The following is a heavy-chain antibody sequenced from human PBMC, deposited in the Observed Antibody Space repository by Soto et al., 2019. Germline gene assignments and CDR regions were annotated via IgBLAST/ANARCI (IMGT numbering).Heavy chain of an antibody. Sequence: EVQLLESGGDLIQPGGSLRLSCAASGFTFNIYAMTWVGQAPGRGLEWVSAIGRYGVFTYYADSVEGRFTISRDNSKNTLYLQMNSLRAEDTAVYYCAKDRYLDHDSRGYLFDNWGQGTLVTVSS. J-gene: IGHJ4*02. D-gene: IGHD3-22*01. CDR1: GFTFNIYA. CDR2: IGRYGVFT. V-gene: IGHV3-23*01. CDR3: AKDRYLDHDSRGYLFDN.